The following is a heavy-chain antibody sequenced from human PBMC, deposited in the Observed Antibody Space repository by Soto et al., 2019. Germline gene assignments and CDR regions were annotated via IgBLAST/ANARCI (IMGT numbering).Heavy chain of an antibody. CDR3: AVGYSYGYVLDY. D-gene: IGHD5-18*01. V-gene: IGHV1-46*01. J-gene: IGHJ4*02. Sequence: ASVKVSGKASGYTFTSYSMHWVRQAPGQGLEWMGIINPSGGTTSYAQKFQGRVTMTRDTSTSTVYMELSSLRSEDTAVYYCAVGYSYGYVLDYWGKGTQVTVSS. CDR2: INPSGGTT. CDR1: GYTFTSYS.